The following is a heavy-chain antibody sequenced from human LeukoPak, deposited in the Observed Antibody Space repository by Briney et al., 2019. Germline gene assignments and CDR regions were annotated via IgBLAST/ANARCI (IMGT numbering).Heavy chain of an antibody. D-gene: IGHD6-19*01. J-gene: IGHJ6*02. CDR3: AGEKQWLVDRASPAGMDV. CDR2: TSSSGSTI. V-gene: IGHV3-48*03. Sequence: GGSLRLTCAASGFTFSSYEMNWVRQAPGKGLEWVSYTSSSGSTIYYADSVKGRFTISRDNAKNSLYLQMNSLRAEDTAVYYCAGEKQWLVDRASPAGMDVWGQGTTVTVSS. CDR1: GFTFSSYE.